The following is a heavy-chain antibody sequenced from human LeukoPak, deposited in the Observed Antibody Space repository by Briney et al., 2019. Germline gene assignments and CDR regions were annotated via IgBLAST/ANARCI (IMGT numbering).Heavy chain of an antibody. D-gene: IGHD5-18*01. J-gene: IGHJ4*02. CDR1: GGSFSGYY. Sequence: PSETLSLTCAVYGGSFSGYYRSWIRQPPGKGLEWIGEINHSGSTNYNPSLKSRVTISVDTSKNQFSLKLSSVTAADTAVYYCARDSRGYSYGYRVFYFDYWGQGTLVTVSS. CDR2: INHSGST. V-gene: IGHV4-34*01. CDR3: ARDSRGYSYGYRVFYFDY.